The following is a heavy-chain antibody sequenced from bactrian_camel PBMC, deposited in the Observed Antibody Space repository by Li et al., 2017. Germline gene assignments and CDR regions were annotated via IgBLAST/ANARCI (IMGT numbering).Heavy chain of an antibody. CDR2: IYTGSGNT. J-gene: IGHJ4*01. D-gene: IGHD3*01. Sequence: VQLVESGGGSVQAGGSLRLSCTASGDAYSRSLGWFRQAPGKEREGVARIYTGSGNTYYADSVKGRFTISKDNVDNTLYLQMNNLKPEDTAVYYCVAAERPYADSLRFLRLQRAGVWGQGTQVTVS. CDR1: GDAYSRS. V-gene: IGHV3S54*01. CDR3: VAAERPYADSLRFLRLQRAGV.